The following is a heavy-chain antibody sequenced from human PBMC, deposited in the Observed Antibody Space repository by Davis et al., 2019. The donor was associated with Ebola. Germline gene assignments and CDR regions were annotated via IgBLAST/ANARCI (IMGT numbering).Heavy chain of an antibody. V-gene: IGHV3-21*01. J-gene: IGHJ5*02. D-gene: IGHD2-15*01. CDR1: GFTFSSYS. Sequence: PGGSLRLSCAASGFTFSSYSMNWVRQAPGKGLEWVSSISSSSSYIYYADSVKGRFTISRDNAKNSLYLQMNSLRAEDTAVYYCAREGWDIVVVVAAERDNWFDPWGQGTLVTVSS. CDR3: AREGWDIVVVVAAERDNWFDP. CDR2: ISSSSSYI.